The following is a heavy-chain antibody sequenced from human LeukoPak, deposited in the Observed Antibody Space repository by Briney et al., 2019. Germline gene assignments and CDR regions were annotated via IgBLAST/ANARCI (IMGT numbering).Heavy chain of an antibody. CDR2: IIPIFGTA. CDR1: GGTFSSYA. V-gene: IGHV1-69*13. D-gene: IGHD5-24*01. CDR3: ARENGRWDGYTIRRCYFDY. Sequence: SVKVSCKASGGTFSSYAISWVRQAPGQGLEWMGGIIPIFGTANYAQKFQGRVTITADESTSTAYMELSSLRSEDTAVYYCARENGRWDGYTIRRCYFDYWGQGTLVTVSS. J-gene: IGHJ4*02.